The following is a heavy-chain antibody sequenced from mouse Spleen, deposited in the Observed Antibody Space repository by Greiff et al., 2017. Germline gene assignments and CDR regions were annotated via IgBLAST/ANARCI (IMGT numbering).Heavy chain of an antibody. CDR2: IDPENGDT. CDR1: GFNIKDDY. Sequence: VQLKQSGAELVRPGASVKLSCTASGFNIKDDYMHWVKQRPEQGLEWIGWIDPENGDTEYASKFQGKATITADTSSNTAYLQLSSLTSEDTAVYYCTHYYGSSRFAYWGQGTLVTVSA. CDR3: THYYGSSRFAY. J-gene: IGHJ3*01. V-gene: IGHV14-4*01. D-gene: IGHD1-1*01.